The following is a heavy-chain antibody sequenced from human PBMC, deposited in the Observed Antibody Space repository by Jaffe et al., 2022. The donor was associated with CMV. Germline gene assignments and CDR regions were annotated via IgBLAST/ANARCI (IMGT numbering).Heavy chain of an antibody. Sequence: QVQLQQWGAGLLKPSETLSLTCAVYGGSFSGYYWSWIRQPPGKGLEWIGEINHSGSTNYNPSLKSRVTISVDTSKNQFSLKLSSVTAADTAVYYCARERNWNYVGLVDYWGQGTLVTVSS. CDR3: ARERNWNYVGLVDY. CDR2: INHSGST. D-gene: IGHD1-7*01. CDR1: GGSFSGYY. J-gene: IGHJ4*02. V-gene: IGHV4-34*01.